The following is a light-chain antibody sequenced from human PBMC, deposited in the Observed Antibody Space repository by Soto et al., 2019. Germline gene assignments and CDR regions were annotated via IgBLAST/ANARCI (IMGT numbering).Light chain of an antibody. J-gene: IGKJ1*01. CDR2: DAS. CDR1: QSVSSF. Sequence: EIVLTQSPATLSLSPGERATLSCRASQSVSSFLAWYQQKPGQAPGLVIYDASNRATGIPARFSGSGSGTDFTLTISSLEPEDFAVYYCQQHSNWPLTFGQGTKVEIK. CDR3: QQHSNWPLT. V-gene: IGKV3-11*01.